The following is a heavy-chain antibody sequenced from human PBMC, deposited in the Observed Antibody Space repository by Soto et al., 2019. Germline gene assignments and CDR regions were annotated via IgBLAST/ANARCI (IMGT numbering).Heavy chain of an antibody. Sequence: QVQLQESGPGLVKPSETLSLTCTVSGGSISSYYWTWIRQPPGKGLEWIGFIYNSGSTHYNPSLRSRVTISVDTSKNQFSLKLRPVTAADTAVYYWASMGYHYGSGSYPLDSWGQGTLVTVSS. CDR1: GGSISSYY. V-gene: IGHV4-59*08. CDR2: IYNSGST. CDR3: ASMGYHYGSGSYPLDS. D-gene: IGHD3-10*01. J-gene: IGHJ4*02.